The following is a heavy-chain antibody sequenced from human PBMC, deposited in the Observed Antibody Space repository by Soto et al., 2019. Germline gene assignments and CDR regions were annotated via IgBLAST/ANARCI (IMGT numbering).Heavy chain of an antibody. Sequence: QVQLVQSGAEVKKPGSSVKVSCKASGGTFSSYAISWVPQAPGQGLEWMGGIIPIFGTANYAQKFQGRVTITADESTSTAYMELSSLRSEDTAVYYCAREHSGYDFRGAFDYWGQGTLVTVSS. CDR3: AREHSGYDFRGAFDY. D-gene: IGHD5-12*01. CDR1: GGTFSSYA. J-gene: IGHJ4*02. V-gene: IGHV1-69*01. CDR2: IIPIFGTA.